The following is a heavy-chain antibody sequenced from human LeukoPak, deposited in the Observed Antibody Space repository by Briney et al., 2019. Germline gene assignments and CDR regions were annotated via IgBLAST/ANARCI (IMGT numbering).Heavy chain of an antibody. D-gene: IGHD3-3*01. CDR2: VTGSGDST. CDR1: GFTFTSSA. CDR3: AKDQPIYHYFDY. Sequence: GGSLRLSCAASGFTFTSSAMTWVRQAPGKGLEWVSTVTGSGDSTYYADSVKGRFTISRDNSKNTLYLQMNSLRAEDTAVYYCAKDQPIYHYFDYWGQGTLVTVSS. J-gene: IGHJ4*02. V-gene: IGHV3-23*01.